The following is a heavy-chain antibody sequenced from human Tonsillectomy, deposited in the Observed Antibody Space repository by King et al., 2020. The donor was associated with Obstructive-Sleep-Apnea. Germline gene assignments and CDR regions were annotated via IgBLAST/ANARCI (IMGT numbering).Heavy chain of an antibody. CDR3: ARDSYDTSDSYDY. J-gene: IGHJ4*02. Sequence: QLQESGPGLVKPSETLSLTCTVSGGSISSSSYYWGWIRQPPGKGLEWIWNFYYSGSTYYNPSLNSRVTISLDTSKNQFSLKLSSVTAADTAVYYCARDSYDTSDSYDYWGQGTLVTVSS. CDR1: GGSISSSSYY. CDR2: FYYSGST. V-gene: IGHV4-39*07. D-gene: IGHD3-22*01.